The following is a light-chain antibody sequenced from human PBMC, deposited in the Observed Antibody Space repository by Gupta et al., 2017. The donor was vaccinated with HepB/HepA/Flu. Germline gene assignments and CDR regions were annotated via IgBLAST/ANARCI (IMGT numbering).Light chain of an antibody. Sequence: SQLTQSPSFLSASVGDRVTITRRDSQGISSNLAWYQKKPGKAPKLLIYSASTLQSGVPSRLSGSGSGTLFTLTITSLQPEDVATYYCQTVSSYLITFGGGTKVEAK. CDR3: QTVSSYLIT. J-gene: IGKJ4*01. V-gene: IGKV1-9*01. CDR2: SAS. CDR1: QGISSN.